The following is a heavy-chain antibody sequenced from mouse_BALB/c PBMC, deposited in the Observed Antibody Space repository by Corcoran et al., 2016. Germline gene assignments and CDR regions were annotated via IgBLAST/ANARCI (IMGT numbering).Heavy chain of an antibody. Sequence: QIQLVQSGPELKKPGETVKISCKASGYTFTNYGMNWVKQAPGKGLTWMGWINTYTGEPTYADDFKGRFAFSLETSASTAYLQINNLKNEDTATYFCARWDYYYGSSYWYFDVWGAGTTVTVSS. CDR1: GYTFTNYG. CDR2: INTYTGEP. CDR3: ARWDYYYGSSYWYFDV. V-gene: IGHV9-3-1*01. D-gene: IGHD1-1*01. J-gene: IGHJ1*01.